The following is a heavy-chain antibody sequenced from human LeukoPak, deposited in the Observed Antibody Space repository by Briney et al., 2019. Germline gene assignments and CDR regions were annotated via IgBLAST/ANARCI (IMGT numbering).Heavy chain of an antibody. CDR2: VSHSGST. CDR1: GGSFSGYF. Sequence: SETLSLTCAVYGGSFSGYFWNWIRQPPGKGLEWIGEVSHSGSTNYNPSLKSRVTMSVDTSKNQFSLKLSSVTAADTAVYYCARDPSYDYWGQGTLVTVSS. J-gene: IGHJ4*02. V-gene: IGHV4-34*01. CDR3: ARDPSYDY.